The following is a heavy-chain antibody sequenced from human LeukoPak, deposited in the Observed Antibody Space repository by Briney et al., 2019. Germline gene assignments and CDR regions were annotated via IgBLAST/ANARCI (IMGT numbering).Heavy chain of an antibody. Sequence: GGSLRLSCAASGFTFSSYAMSWVHQAPGKGLEWVSAISGSGGSTYYADSVKGRFTISRDNSKNTLYLQMNSLRAEDTAVYYCARDLRLREDNMDVWGKGTTVTVSS. D-gene: IGHD5-12*01. CDR3: ARDLRLREDNMDV. CDR1: GFTFSSYA. CDR2: ISGSGGST. V-gene: IGHV3-23*01. J-gene: IGHJ6*03.